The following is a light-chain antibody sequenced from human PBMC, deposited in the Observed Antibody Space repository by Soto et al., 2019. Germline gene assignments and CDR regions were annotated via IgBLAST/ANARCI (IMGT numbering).Light chain of an antibody. V-gene: IGKV1-5*01. CDR2: DAA. Sequence: DIPMTQSPSTLSASVGDRVTITCRASQSIGSWLAWYQQKPGKAPKLLIYDAASLESGVPSRFSGSGSGTGFTLTITSLQPDDVATYYCQQYNSFRTFGQGTKVEIK. CDR1: QSIGSW. CDR3: QQYNSFRT. J-gene: IGKJ1*01.